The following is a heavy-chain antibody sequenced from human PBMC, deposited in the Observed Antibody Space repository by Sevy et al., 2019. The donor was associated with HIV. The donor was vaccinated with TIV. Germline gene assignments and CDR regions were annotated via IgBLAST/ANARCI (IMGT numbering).Heavy chain of an antibody. D-gene: IGHD3-16*01. V-gene: IGHV1-58*01. CDR3: AAEDMTTFGGHLRVFDI. CDR2: IVVGSGVT. CDR1: GFTFSSSA. Sequence: ASVKVSCKASGFTFSSSAVQWVRQARGQSLEWIGWIVVGSGVTNYAQKFQERVTITRDMSISTVYMELTSLRSEDTAIYYCAAEDMTTFGGHLRVFDIWGQGTMVTISS. J-gene: IGHJ3*02.